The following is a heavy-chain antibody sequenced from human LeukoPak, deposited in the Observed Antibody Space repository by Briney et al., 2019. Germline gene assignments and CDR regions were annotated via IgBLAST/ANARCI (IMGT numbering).Heavy chain of an antibody. J-gene: IGHJ3*01. CDR3: TRLAGLDYYGTSGGNAFDS. CDR2: LSASSINI. D-gene: IGHD3-10*01. V-gene: IGHV3-23*01. Sequence: PGESLRLSCAASGFTFSDYAMNWVRQAPGKGLEWVSGLSASSINIYYRESVKGRFTVSRDNSKNTLYLQMNSLTVEDTAVYYCTRLAGLDYYGTSGGNAFDSWGLGTLVTVSS. CDR1: GFTFSDYA.